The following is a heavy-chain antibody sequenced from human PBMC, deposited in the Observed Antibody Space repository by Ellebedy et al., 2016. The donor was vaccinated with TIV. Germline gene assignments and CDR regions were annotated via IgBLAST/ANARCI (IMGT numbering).Heavy chain of an antibody. CDR2: ISSSSSYI. D-gene: IGHD3-16*02. V-gene: IGHV3-21*01. CDR3: ASYYDYVWGSYRTYDY. Sequence: GESLKISCAASGFTFSSYSMNWVRQAPGKGLEWVSSISSSSSYIYYADSVKGRFTISRDNAKNSLYLQMNSLRAEDTAVYYCASYYDYVWGSYRTYDYWGQGTLVTVSS. J-gene: IGHJ4*02. CDR1: GFTFSSYS.